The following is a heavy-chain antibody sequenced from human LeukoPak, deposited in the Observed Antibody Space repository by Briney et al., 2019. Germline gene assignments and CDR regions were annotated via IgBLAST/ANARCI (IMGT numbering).Heavy chain of an antibody. Sequence: PGGSLRLSCAASGFTFSSYSMNWVRQAPGKGLEWVSYISSSSSTIYYADSVKGRFTISRDNAKNSLYLQMNSLRADDTAVYYCARVGMQLWSSFDYWGQGTLVAVSS. CDR1: GFTFSSYS. J-gene: IGHJ4*02. CDR2: ISSSSSTI. D-gene: IGHD5-18*01. V-gene: IGHV3-48*01. CDR3: ARVGMQLWSSFDY.